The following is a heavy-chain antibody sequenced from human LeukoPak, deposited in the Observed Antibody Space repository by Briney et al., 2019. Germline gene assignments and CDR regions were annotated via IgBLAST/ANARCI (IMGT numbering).Heavy chain of an antibody. V-gene: IGHV1-46*01. D-gene: IGHD1-26*01. CDR1: GYTFTSYY. CDR3: ARGLLRGGGFDP. CDR2: INPSGGST. J-gene: IGHJ5*02. Sequence: GASVTVSCKASGYTFTSYYMHWVRQAPGQGLEWMGIINPSGGSTSYAQKFQGRVTMTRDMSTSTVYMELSSLRSEDTAVYYCARGLLRGGGFDPWGQGTLVTVSS.